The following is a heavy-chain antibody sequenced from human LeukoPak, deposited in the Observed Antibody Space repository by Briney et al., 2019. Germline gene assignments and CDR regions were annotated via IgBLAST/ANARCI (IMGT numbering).Heavy chain of an antibody. D-gene: IGHD4/OR15-4a*01. V-gene: IGHV1-18*01. J-gene: IGHJ5*02. Sequence: ASVKVSCKASGYTFTSYGISWVRQAPGQGLEWMGWISAYNGNTNYAQKLQGRVTMTTDTSTSTAYMELRSLRSDDTAVYYCARVIGLAVLLPTQNPWGQGTLVTVSS. CDR2: ISAYNGNT. CDR1: GYTFTSYG. CDR3: ARVIGLAVLLPTQNP.